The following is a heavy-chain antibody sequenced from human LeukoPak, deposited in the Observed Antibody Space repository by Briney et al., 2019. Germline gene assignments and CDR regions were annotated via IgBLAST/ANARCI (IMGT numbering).Heavy chain of an antibody. Sequence: ASVKVSCKASGYTFIGYYIHWVRQAPGQGLEWMGIINPSGGSTSYAQKFQGRVTMTRDTSTSTVYMELSSLRSEDTAVYYCAIVMHGDYRIDYWGQGTLVTVSS. D-gene: IGHD4-17*01. CDR2: INPSGGST. J-gene: IGHJ4*02. V-gene: IGHV1-46*01. CDR3: AIVMHGDYRIDY. CDR1: GYTFIGYY.